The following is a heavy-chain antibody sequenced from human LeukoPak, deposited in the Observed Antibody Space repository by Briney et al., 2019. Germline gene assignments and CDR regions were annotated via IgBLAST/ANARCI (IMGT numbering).Heavy chain of an antibody. J-gene: IGHJ4*02. CDR1: GFALSSYS. V-gene: IGHV3-21*01. Sequence: GGSLRLSCAASGFALSSYSMNWVRQAPGEGLEWVSSISSSSDYIYYADSVKGRFTISRDNAKNSLYLQMNSLRDEDTAMYYCARDRTSTWPLREIDYWGQGTLVTVSS. CDR2: ISSSSDYI. CDR3: ARDRTSTWPLREIDY.